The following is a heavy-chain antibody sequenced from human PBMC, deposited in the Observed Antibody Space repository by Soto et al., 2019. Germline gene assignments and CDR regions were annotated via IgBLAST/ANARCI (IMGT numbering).Heavy chain of an antibody. J-gene: IGHJ4*02. Sequence: PSETLSLTCTVSGGSISSSSYYWGWIRQPPGKGLEWIGSIYYSGSTYYNPSLKSRVTISVDTSKNQFSLKLSSVTAADTAVYYCARGERGYSYGYYYWGQGTLVTVSS. CDR1: GGSISSSSYY. CDR3: ARGERGYSYGYYY. CDR2: IYYSGST. V-gene: IGHV4-39*01. D-gene: IGHD5-18*01.